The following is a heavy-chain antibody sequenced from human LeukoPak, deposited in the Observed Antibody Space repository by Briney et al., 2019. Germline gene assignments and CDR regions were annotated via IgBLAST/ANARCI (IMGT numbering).Heavy chain of an antibody. V-gene: IGHV4-59*01. J-gene: IGHJ6*02. CDR1: GGSISSYY. D-gene: IGHD3-10*02. CDR3: ARQPVTTFGSYYYGMDV. Sequence: SETLSLTCTVSGGSISSYYWSWIRQPPGKGLEWIGYIYYSGSTNYNPSFKSRVTISVDTSKNQFSLKLSSVTAADTAVYYCARQPVTTFGSYYYGMDVWGQGTTVTVSS. CDR2: IYYSGST.